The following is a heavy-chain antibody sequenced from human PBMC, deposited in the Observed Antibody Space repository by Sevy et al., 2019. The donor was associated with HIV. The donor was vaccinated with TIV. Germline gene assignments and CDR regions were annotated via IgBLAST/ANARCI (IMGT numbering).Heavy chain of an antibody. CDR3: ARLDCGGDCANAFDI. V-gene: IGHV4-39*01. CDR2: IYYSGST. Sequence: SETLSLTCTVSGGSISSSSYYWGWIRQRPGKGLEWIGSIYYSGSTYYNPSLKSRVTISVDTSKNQFSLKLSSVTAADTAVYYCARLDCGGDCANAFDIWGQGTMVTVSS. CDR1: GGSISSSSYY. D-gene: IGHD2-21*02. J-gene: IGHJ3*02.